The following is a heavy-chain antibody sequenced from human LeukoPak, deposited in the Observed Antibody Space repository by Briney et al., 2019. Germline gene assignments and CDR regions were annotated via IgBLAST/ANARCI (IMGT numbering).Heavy chain of an antibody. CDR3: TKNDVGDYGT. Sequence: PSETLSLTCAVYGGSFSGYYWGWIRQAPGKGLEWIGSVFHTGTAYYNPSLRSRVTISVDTSKNQFSLKLSFVTAADTAVYYCTKNDVGDYGTWGQGTLVIVSS. J-gene: IGHJ5*02. V-gene: IGHV4-34*12. D-gene: IGHD4-17*01. CDR2: VFHTGTA. CDR1: GGSFSGYY.